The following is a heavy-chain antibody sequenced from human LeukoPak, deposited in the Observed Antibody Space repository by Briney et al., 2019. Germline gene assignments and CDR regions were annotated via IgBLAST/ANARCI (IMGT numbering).Heavy chain of an antibody. CDR1: VGSISAGPYY. CDR2: ISVTGST. CDR3: ASVRYSSSRDVFDI. J-gene: IGHJ3*02. Sequence: SETLSLTCTVSVGSISAGPYYWNWLRQPAGKALEWMGRISVTGSTSYNPSLKSRVTISVDTSKNQFSLKLSSVTAADTAVYYCASVRYSSSRDVFDIWGQGTMVTVSS. V-gene: IGHV4-61*02. D-gene: IGHD6-13*01.